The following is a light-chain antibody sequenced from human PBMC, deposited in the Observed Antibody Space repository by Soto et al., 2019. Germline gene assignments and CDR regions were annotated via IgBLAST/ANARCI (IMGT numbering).Light chain of an antibody. J-gene: IGKJ1*01. Sequence: IQLTQSPASLPASVGDRVTISCRASQGIGNALAWYQQKPGKAPRLLIFAASNLQSGVPSRFSGSGSGTEFTLTISSLQPDDFETYYCQQYNSYSRTFGQGTKVDIK. V-gene: IGKV1-17*01. CDR2: AAS. CDR3: QQYNSYSRT. CDR1: QGIGNA.